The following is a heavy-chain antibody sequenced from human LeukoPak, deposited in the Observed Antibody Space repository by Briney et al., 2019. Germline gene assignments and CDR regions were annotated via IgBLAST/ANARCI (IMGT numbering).Heavy chain of an antibody. V-gene: IGHV4-59*01. CDR2: IYYSGST. J-gene: IGHJ6*02. CDR3: ARGTTVVTRAYYYGMDV. D-gene: IGHD4-23*01. CDR1: GGSISSYY. Sequence: SETLSLTCTVSGGSISSYYWSWIRQPPRKGLEWIGYIYYSGSTNYNPSLKSRVTISVDTSKNQFSLKLSSVNAGDTAVYYRARGTTVVTRAYYYGMDVWGQGTTVSVSS.